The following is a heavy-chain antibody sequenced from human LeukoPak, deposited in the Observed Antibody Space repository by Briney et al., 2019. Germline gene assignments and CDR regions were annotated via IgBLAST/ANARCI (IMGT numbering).Heavy chain of an antibody. J-gene: IGHJ3*02. CDR1: RYTFTSYD. Sequence: GSSVQVSRKSSRYTFTSYDINWVRQATGQGLEWMGWMNHNSGNTGYAQKLQGRVTMTRNSSISTAYMELSSLRSEDTAVYYCARGHFPILRYFDWLLRNDAFDIWGQETMVTVSS. CDR2: MNHNSGNT. CDR3: ARGHFPILRYFDWLLRNDAFDI. D-gene: IGHD3-9*01. V-gene: IGHV1-8*01.